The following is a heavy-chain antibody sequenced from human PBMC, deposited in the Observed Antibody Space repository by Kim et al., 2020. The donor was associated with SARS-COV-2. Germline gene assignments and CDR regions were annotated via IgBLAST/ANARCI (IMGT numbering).Heavy chain of an antibody. Sequence: GGSLRLSCAASGFTFNNFGMHWVRQAPGKGLEWVAVISYEGSKKHYAYSVNGRFTISRDSFKNTMSLQMSGLTAEDTAVYYCAKANVFLWFGKIHDDAFDRWGQGTMVTVSS. CDR2: ISYEGSKK. CDR3: AKANVFLWFGKIHDDAFDR. J-gene: IGHJ3*01. D-gene: IGHD3-10*01. V-gene: IGHV3-30*18. CDR1: GFTFNNFG.